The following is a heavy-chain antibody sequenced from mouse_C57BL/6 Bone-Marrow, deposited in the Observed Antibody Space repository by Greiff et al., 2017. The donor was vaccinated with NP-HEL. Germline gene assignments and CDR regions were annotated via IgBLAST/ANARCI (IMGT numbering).Heavy chain of an antibody. Sequence: VKLVESGPGLVAPSQSLSITCTVSGFSLTSYGVDWVRQSPGKGLEWLGVIWGVGSTNYNSAIKSRTSISKDNSKGQVFSKMNSLQPDVTAMDSCASARIYDVYYVGAMDYWGQGTSVTVSS. V-gene: IGHV2-6*01. J-gene: IGHJ4*01. CDR3: ASARIYDVYYVGAMDY. CDR1: GFSLTSYG. D-gene: IGHD2-3*01. CDR2: IWGVGST.